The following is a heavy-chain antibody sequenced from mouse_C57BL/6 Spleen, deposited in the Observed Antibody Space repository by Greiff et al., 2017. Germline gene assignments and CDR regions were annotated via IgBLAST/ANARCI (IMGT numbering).Heavy chain of an antibody. J-gene: IGHJ3*01. V-gene: IGHV2-2*01. Sequence: VQLQQSGPGLVQPSQSLSITCTVSGFSLTSYGVHWVRQSPGKGLEWLGVIWSGGSTDYNAAFISRLSISKDNSKSQVFFKMNSLQADDTAIYYCARNRIYYDYDGFAYWGQGTLVTVSA. D-gene: IGHD2-4*01. CDR1: GFSLTSYG. CDR2: IWSGGST. CDR3: ARNRIYYDYDGFAY.